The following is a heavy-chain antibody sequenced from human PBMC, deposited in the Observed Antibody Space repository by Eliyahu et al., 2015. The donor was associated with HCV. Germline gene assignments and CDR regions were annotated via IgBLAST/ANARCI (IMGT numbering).Heavy chain of an antibody. CDR3: ASEIRLGY. Sequence: EVQLVESGGGLVQPGGSLRLSCAASGFXFSSXWXHWVRQXPGKGLVWVSRINSDGGITSYADSVKGRFTISRDNAKNTLYLQMNSLRAEDSAVYYCASEIRLGYWGQGTLV. V-gene: IGHV3-74*01. J-gene: IGHJ4*02. CDR1: GFXFSSXW. CDR2: INSDGGIT.